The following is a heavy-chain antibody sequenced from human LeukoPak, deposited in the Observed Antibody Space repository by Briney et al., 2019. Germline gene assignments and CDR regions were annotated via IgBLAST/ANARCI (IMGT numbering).Heavy chain of an antibody. V-gene: IGHV3-23*01. CDR3: AKGDSSGFYYFDF. J-gene: IGHJ4*02. D-gene: IGHD3-22*01. CDR1: GFTFRNYA. Sequence: GGSLRLSCAASGFTFRNYAMSWVRQAPGKGLEWVSIISVGGGNTYYADSVKGRFTISRDDSKNTLYLQMNSLRADDTAVYYCAKGDSSGFYYFDFWGQGTLVTVSS. CDR2: ISVGGGNT.